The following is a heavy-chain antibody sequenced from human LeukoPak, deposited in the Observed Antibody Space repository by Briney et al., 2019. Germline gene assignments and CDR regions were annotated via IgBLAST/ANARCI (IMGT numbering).Heavy chain of an antibody. Sequence: PGGSLRLSCAVSGFTFSSHKMSWVRQAPGKGLEWVANIWQDGSVTHYVDSVKGRFTISRDNSKNTLYLQMNSLRAEDTAVYYCARAGLIHDAFDIWGQGTMVTVSS. D-gene: IGHD3-16*01. CDR1: GFTFSSHK. V-gene: IGHV3-7*01. J-gene: IGHJ3*02. CDR2: IWQDGSVT. CDR3: ARAGLIHDAFDI.